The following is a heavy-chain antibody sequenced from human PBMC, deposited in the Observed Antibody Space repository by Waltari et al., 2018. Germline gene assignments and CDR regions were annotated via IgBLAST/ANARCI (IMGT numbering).Heavy chain of an antibody. CDR2: IIPIFGTA. CDR1: GGTFSSYA. D-gene: IGHD1-1*01. V-gene: IGHV1-69*13. Sequence: QVQLVQSGAEVKKPGSSVKVSCKASGGTFSSYAISWVRQAPGQGLEWMGRIIPIFGTANYDQKFQGRVTITADKSTSTAYMELSSLRSEDTAVYYCAILDRPGPRGVPGEFDYWGQGTLVTVS. CDR3: AILDRPGPRGVPGEFDY. J-gene: IGHJ4*02.